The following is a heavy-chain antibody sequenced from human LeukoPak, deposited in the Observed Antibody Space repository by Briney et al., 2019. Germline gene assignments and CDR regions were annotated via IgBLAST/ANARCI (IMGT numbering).Heavy chain of an antibody. CDR3: TTDVLRYFDWLDDY. D-gene: IGHD3-9*01. J-gene: IGHJ4*02. CDR2: IKSKTDGGTT. V-gene: IGHV3-15*01. Sequence: XXXVXXAPXXXLXWVXRIKSKTDGGTTDYAAPVKGRFTISRDDSKNTLYLQMNSLKTEDTAVYYCTTDVLRYFDWLDDYWGQGTLVTVSS.